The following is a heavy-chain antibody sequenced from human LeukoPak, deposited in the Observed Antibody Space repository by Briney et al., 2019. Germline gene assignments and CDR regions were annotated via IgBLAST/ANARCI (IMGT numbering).Heavy chain of an antibody. Sequence: SQTLSLTCTVSGGSISSGDYYWSWIRQPPGKGLEWIGYIYYSGSTYHNPSLKSRVTISVDTSKNQFSLKLSSVTAADTAVYYCARDRNGDYENWFDPWGQGTLVTVSS. V-gene: IGHV4-30-4*01. CDR3: ARDRNGDYENWFDP. D-gene: IGHD4-17*01. J-gene: IGHJ5*02. CDR2: IYYSGST. CDR1: GGSISSGDYY.